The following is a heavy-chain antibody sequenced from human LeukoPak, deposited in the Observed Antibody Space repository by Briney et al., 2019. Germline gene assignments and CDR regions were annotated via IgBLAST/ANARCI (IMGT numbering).Heavy chain of an antibody. CDR3: ARESQAYYYGSGSPNY. D-gene: IGHD3-10*01. CDR2: ISYDGSNK. J-gene: IGHJ4*02. CDR1: GFTFSSYA. V-gene: IGHV3-30*04. Sequence: GGSLRLSCAASGFTFSSYAMHWVRQAPGKGLEWVAVISYDGSNKYYADSVKGRFTIPRDNSKNTLYLQMNSLRAEDTAVYYCARESQAYYYGSGSPNYWGQGTLVTVSS.